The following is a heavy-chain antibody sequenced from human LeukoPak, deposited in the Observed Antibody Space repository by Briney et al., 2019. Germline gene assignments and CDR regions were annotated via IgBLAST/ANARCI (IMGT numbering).Heavy chain of an antibody. CDR2: ISSDGSYK. V-gene: IGHV3-30*03. Sequence: PGGSLRLSCAASGFTFSRYSMNWVRQAPGKGLEWVAVISSDGSYKYYADSVKGRFTISRDNSKNTMFLQMNRLRDEDTAVYYCARGLRGPDYWGQGTQVTVSS. J-gene: IGHJ4*02. CDR3: ARGLRGPDY. CDR1: GFTFSRYS.